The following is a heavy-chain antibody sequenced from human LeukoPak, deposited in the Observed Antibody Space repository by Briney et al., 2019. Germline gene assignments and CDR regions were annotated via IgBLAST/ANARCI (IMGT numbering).Heavy chain of an antibody. D-gene: IGHD6-19*01. CDR2: IYYSGST. CDR1: GCSISSSSYY. V-gene: IGHV4-39*07. Sequence: PSETLSLTCTVSGCSISSSSYYWGWIRQPPGKGLGWIGSIYYSGSTYYNPSLKSRVTISVDTSKNQFSLKLSSVTAADTAVYYCARHLGKYSSGWLDYWGQGTLVTVSS. J-gene: IGHJ4*02. CDR3: ARHLGKYSSGWLDY.